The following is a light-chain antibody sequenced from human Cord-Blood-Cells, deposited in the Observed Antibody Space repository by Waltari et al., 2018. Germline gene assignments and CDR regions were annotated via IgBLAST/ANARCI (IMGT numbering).Light chain of an antibody. CDR1: CSNIGNNY. CDR3: GTWDSSLSAYV. V-gene: IGLV1-51*02. Sequence: QSVLTRPPSVSAAPGQNVTLPCSGRCSNIGNNYVSGYQQPPGTAPKLLIYENNKRPSWMPDRFSGSKTATSATLRITGRQTGDEAAYYCGTWDSSLSAYVFGTGTKVTVL. J-gene: IGLJ1*01. CDR2: ENN.